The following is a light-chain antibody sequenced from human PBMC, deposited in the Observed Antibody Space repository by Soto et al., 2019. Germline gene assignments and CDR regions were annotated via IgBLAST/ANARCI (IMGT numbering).Light chain of an antibody. J-gene: IGKJ2*01. CDR2: GAS. V-gene: IGKV3-15*01. CDR1: QSVSSN. Sequence: EIVMPQSPATLSVSPGERATLSCRASQSVSSNLAWYQQKPGQAPRLLIYGASTRATGIPARFSGSGSGTEFTLTISSLQSEDFAGYYCQQYNNWPPRYTFGQGTKLEIK. CDR3: QQYNNWPPRYT.